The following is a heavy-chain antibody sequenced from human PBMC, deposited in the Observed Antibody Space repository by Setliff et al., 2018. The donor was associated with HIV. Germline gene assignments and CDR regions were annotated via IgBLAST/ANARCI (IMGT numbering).Heavy chain of an antibody. V-gene: IGHV3-7*03. CDR1: GFIIRNHW. J-gene: IGHJ4*02. Sequence: GGSLRLSCAASGFIIRNHWMTWVRQAPGKGLEWVANIKEDGSETYFVDSLKGRFTASRDNARNSLYLQMNSLRAEDTAVYYCASVLFNRKGWHWDRWGQGTLVTVSS. CDR3: ASVLFNRKGWHWDR. D-gene: IGHD6-19*01. CDR2: IKEDGSET.